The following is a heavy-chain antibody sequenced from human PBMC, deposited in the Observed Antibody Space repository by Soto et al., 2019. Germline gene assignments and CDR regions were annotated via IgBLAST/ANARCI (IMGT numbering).Heavy chain of an antibody. J-gene: IGHJ3*02. CDR3: ASALNSSGWDYDAFDI. D-gene: IGHD6-19*01. Sequence: QVQLLQSGAEVKKPGSSVKVSCKASGGTFSSYAISWVRQAPGQGLEWMGGIIPTFVTANYAQKFQGRVTITADESTSTAYMELSSLRSEDTAVYYCASALNSSGWDYDAFDIWGQWTMVTVSS. CDR1: GGTFSSYA. CDR2: IIPTFVTA. V-gene: IGHV1-69*01.